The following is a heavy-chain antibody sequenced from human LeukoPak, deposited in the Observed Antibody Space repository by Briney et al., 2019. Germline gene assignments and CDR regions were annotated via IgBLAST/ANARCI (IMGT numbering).Heavy chain of an antibody. CDR3: ARGLVRGVIIRYNWLDP. D-gene: IGHD3-10*01. CDR1: GYSISSGYY. CDR2: IYHSGST. J-gene: IGHJ5*02. Sequence: SETLSLTCTVSGYSISSGYYWGWIRQPPGKGLEWIGSIYHSGSTYYNPSLKSRVTISVDTSKNQFSLKLSSVTAADTAVYYCARGLVRGVIIRYNWLDPWGQGTLVTVSS. V-gene: IGHV4-38-2*02.